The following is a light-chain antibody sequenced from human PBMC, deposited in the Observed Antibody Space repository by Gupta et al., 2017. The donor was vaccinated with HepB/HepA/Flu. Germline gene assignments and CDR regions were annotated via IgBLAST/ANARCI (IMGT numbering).Light chain of an antibody. J-gene: IGLJ2*01. CDR1: SSDVGGYNY. V-gene: IGLV2-14*01. CDR3: SSYTSSSTVV. CDR2: DVN. Sequence: HSALTQPASVSGSPGQSLTIPCTGTSSDVGGYNYVSWYQQHPGKAPKVMIYDVNSRPSGVSTRFSGSKSGNTASLTISGLQAEDEADYYCSSYTSSSTVVFGGGTKLTVL.